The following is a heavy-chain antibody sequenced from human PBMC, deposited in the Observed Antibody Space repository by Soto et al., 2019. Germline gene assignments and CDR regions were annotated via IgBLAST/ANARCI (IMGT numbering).Heavy chain of an antibody. CDR3: ARDMIPAAISYRNYAMDV. D-gene: IGHD2-2*01. CDR1: GGTFSNYA. Sequence: QVQLVQSGAEVKKPGSSVKVSCKASGGTFSNYAFSWVRQVPGQGLEWMGGIIPIFETTNYAQKFQGRVTITAGESTSTTDMELSSLSSEDAAAFFCARDMIPAAISYRNYAMDVWGQGTTVTVSS. J-gene: IGHJ6*02. V-gene: IGHV1-69*01. CDR2: IIPIFETT.